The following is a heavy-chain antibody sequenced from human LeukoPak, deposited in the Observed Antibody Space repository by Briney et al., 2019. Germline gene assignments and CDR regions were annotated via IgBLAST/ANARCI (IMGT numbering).Heavy chain of an antibody. CDR3: VRDKEMSTITGSVLDY. V-gene: IGHV3-7*01. D-gene: IGHD5-24*01. Sequence: PGGSLRLSCAASGFTLATYWMSWVRQAPGKGLEWVANIRQDGGEIYYVDSVKGRFTISRDNAKNSLYLQMNSLRAEDTAVYYCVRDKEMSTITGSVLDYWGQGTLVTVSS. CDR2: IRQDGGEI. CDR1: GFTLATYW. J-gene: IGHJ4*02.